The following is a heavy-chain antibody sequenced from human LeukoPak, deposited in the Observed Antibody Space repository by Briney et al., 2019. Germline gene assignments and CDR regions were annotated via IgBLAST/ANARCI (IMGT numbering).Heavy chain of an antibody. CDR3: ARAYYGEAY. CDR2: INHSGST. Sequence: SETLSLTCAVYGGSFSGYYWSWIRQPPGKGLEWIGEINHSGSTNYNPSLKSRVTISVDTSKNQFSLKLSSVTAADTAVYYCARAYYGEAYWGQGTLVTVSS. J-gene: IGHJ4*02. D-gene: IGHD3-10*01. V-gene: IGHV4-34*01. CDR1: GGSFSGYY.